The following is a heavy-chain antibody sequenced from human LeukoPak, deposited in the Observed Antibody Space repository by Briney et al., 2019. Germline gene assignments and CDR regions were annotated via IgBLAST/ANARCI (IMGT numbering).Heavy chain of an antibody. V-gene: IGHV4-59*08. D-gene: IGHD1-26*01. CDR2: ISYSGST. Sequence: SETLSLTCIVSGGSISSYYWSRIRQPPGKGLEWIGYISYSGSTNYNPSLKSRVTISVDTSKNHFSLKLTSLTAADTAVYYCARTSYYWYFDLWGRGTLVSVSS. CDR3: ARTSYYWYFDL. CDR1: GGSISSYY. J-gene: IGHJ2*01.